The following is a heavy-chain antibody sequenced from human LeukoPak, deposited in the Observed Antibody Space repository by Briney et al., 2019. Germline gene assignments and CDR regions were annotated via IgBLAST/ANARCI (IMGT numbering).Heavy chain of an antibody. J-gene: IGHJ4*02. CDR3: ARAGYDYGDSFDY. D-gene: IGHD4-17*01. V-gene: IGHV1-2*02. CDR2: INPKSGNT. CDR1: GYRFTTYY. Sequence: ASVNVSCKASGYRFTTYYIHWVRQAPGQGLQWVGCINPKSGNTDFAQKFQGRVAMTSDTSTSTAYLEMRTLTSDDTAVYFCARAGYDYGDSFDYWGQGALVTVSS.